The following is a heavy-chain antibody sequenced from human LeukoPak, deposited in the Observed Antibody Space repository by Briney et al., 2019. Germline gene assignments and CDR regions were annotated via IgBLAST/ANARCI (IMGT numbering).Heavy chain of an antibody. V-gene: IGHV4-59*01. CDR3: ARARAVEYYFDY. CDR2: IYYSGST. D-gene: IGHD3-3*01. J-gene: IGHJ4*02. CDR1: GGSISSYY. Sequence: PSETLSLTCTVSGGSISSYYWSWIRQPPGKGLEWIGYIYYSGSTNYNPSLKSRVTISVDTSKNQFSLKLSSVTAADTAVYYCARARAVEYYFDYWGQGTLVTVSS.